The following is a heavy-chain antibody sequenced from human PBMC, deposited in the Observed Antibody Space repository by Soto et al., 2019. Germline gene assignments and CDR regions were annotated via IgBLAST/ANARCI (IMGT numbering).Heavy chain of an antibody. CDR3: AKLRDYYDSSGYENWFDP. Sequence: SVKVSCKASGGTFSSYAISWVREAPGQGLEWMGGIIPIFGTANYAQKFQGRVTITADESTSTAYMELSSLRSEDTAVYYCAKLRDYYDSSGYENWFDPWGQGTLVTVSS. D-gene: IGHD3-22*01. J-gene: IGHJ5*02. CDR1: GGTFSSYA. CDR2: IIPIFGTA. V-gene: IGHV1-69*13.